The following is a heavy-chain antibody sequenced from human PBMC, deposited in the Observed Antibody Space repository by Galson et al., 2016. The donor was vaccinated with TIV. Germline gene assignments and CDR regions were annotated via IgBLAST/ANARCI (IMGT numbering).Heavy chain of an antibody. V-gene: IGHV1-46*02. D-gene: IGHD2-21*02. CDR2: INPSGGGT. CDR1: GGTFNNYA. Sequence: SVKVSCKASGGTFNNYAINWVRQAPGQGLEWMGIINPSGGGTTYAQHFQGRLTMTRDTSTSTVYMELSSLRSEDTAVYYCARTQSCGGDCYYFDYWGQGALVTVSS. CDR3: ARTQSCGGDCYYFDY. J-gene: IGHJ4*02.